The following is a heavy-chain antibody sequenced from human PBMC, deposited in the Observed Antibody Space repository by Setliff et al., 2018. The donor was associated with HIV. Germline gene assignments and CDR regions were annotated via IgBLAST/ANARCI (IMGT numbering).Heavy chain of an antibody. V-gene: IGHV4-34*01. D-gene: IGHD1-26*01. CDR3: ARGPTPGIWYSGTFRYWYFDV. CDR2: INHRGTT. J-gene: IGHJ2*01. CDR1: GESLSGGY. Sequence: PSETLSLTCAVYGESLSGGYWSWIRQSPGKGLEWIGEINHRGTTNYNPSLKSRVTILLHTSTSQFSLELNSVIAADTAVYYGARGPTPGIWYSGTFRYWYFDVWGRGALVTVS.